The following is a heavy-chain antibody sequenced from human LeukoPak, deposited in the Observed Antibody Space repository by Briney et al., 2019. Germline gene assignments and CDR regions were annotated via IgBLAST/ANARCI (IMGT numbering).Heavy chain of an antibody. J-gene: IGHJ6*02. CDR3: ATDLGYCSGGSCYGVGLHYYYGMDV. D-gene: IGHD2-15*01. Sequence: ASVKVSCKVSGYTLTELSMHWVRQAPGKGLEWMGGFDPEDGETIYAQKFQGRVTMTEDTSTDTAYMELSSLRSEDTAVYYCATDLGYCSGGSCYGVGLHYYYGMDVWGQGTTVTVSS. CDR1: GYTLTELS. CDR2: FDPEDGET. V-gene: IGHV1-24*01.